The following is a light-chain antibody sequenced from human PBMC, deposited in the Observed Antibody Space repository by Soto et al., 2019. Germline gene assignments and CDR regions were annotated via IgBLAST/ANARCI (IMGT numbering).Light chain of an antibody. V-gene: IGKV1-8*01. CDR2: AAS. CDR1: QDIHNY. CDR3: QQYDNYPWT. J-gene: IGKJ1*01. Sequence: AVLLTQSPSSFSASTGDRATITCRASQDIHNYLAWYQQVPGKAPKILLYAASILQTGVPSRFSGSGSGTDFTLTIGGLQSEDFATYFCQQYDNYPWTFGQGTKVE.